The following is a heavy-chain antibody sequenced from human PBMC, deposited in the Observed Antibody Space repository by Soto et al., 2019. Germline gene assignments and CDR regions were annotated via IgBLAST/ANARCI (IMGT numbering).Heavy chain of an antibody. V-gene: IGHV4-34*01. D-gene: IGHD2-2*02. CDR2: INHSGST. Sequence: PSETLSLTCAVYGGSFSGYYWSWIRQPPGKGLEWIGVINHSGSTNYNPSLKSRVTISVDTSKNQFSLKLSSATAADTAVYYCARVNRYTRWDSFDYWGQGTLVTVSS. J-gene: IGHJ4*02. CDR3: ARVNRYTRWDSFDY. CDR1: GGSFSGYY.